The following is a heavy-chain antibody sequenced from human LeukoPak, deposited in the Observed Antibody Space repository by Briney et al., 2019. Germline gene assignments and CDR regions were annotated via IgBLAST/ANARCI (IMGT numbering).Heavy chain of an antibody. Sequence: GGSLRLSCATSGFSFSGAWLSWVRQAPGKGLVWVSAISVGGDATYYADSVKGRFTISRDNSKNTLYLEMNSLRSGDMAVYYCAKRRSCDDVRCRDFDYWGQGTLVTVSS. CDR2: ISVGGDAT. J-gene: IGHJ4*02. D-gene: IGHD2-21*01. CDR1: GFSFSGAW. V-gene: IGHV3-23*01. CDR3: AKRRSCDDVRCRDFDY.